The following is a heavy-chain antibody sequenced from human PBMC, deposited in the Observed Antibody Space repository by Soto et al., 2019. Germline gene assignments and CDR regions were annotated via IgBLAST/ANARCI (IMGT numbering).Heavy chain of an antibody. CDR1: GYTFTSYA. J-gene: IGHJ4*02. D-gene: IGHD2-15*01. CDR3: ARDLGGWPDY. Sequence: ASVKVSCKASGYTFTSYAMHWVRQAPGQRLEWMGWINAGNANTKYSQKFQGRVTITRDTSASTAYMGLSSLRSEDTAVYYCARDLGGWPDYWGQGTLVTVSS. V-gene: IGHV1-3*01. CDR2: INAGNANT.